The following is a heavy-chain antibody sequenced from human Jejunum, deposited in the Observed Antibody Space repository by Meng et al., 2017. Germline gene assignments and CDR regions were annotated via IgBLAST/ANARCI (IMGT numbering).Heavy chain of an antibody. Sequence: GESLKISCVVSGFIFSDHLMDWVRQAPGEGLEWIGRSRTRFSSYTTEYAASVRGRFTVSRDESKNSFYLHMNNLRTEDTGVYYCTGGRGGSAPSDYWGQGTQVTVSS. V-gene: IGHV3-72*01. D-gene: IGHD1-26*01. CDR2: SRTRFSSYTT. J-gene: IGHJ4*02. CDR3: TGGRGGSAPSDY. CDR1: GFIFSDHL.